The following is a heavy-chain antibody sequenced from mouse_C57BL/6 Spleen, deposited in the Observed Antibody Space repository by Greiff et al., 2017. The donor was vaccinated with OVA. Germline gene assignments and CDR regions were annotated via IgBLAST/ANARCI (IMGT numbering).Heavy chain of an antibody. J-gene: IGHJ3*01. Sequence: EVMLVESGGGLVKPGGSLKLSCAASGFTFSDYGMHWVRQAPEKGLEWVAYISSGSSTIYYADTVKGRFTISRDNAKNTLFLQMSHLKSEDTAMYYCARDWDLYLFAYWGQGTLVTVSA. CDR1: GFTFSDYG. V-gene: IGHV5-17*03. D-gene: IGHD2-1*01. CDR3: ARDWDLYLFAY. CDR2: ISSGSSTI.